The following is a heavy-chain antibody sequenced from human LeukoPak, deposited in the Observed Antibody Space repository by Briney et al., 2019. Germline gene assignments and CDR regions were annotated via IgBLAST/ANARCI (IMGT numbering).Heavy chain of an antibody. J-gene: IGHJ3*02. V-gene: IGHV3-11*05. D-gene: IGHD1-26*01. CDR3: AKGWELLPQNDAFDI. CDR1: GFIFGDYY. Sequence: GGSLRLSCKASGFIFGDYYMNWIRQAPGKGLECLSYISSGTINHSNYADSVKGRFTISRDNARNSLYLQMNSLRAEDTAVYYCAKGWELLPQNDAFDIWGQGTMVTVSS. CDR2: ISSGTINHS.